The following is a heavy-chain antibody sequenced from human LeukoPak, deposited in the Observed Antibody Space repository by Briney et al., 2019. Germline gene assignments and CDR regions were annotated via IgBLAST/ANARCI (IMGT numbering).Heavy chain of an antibody. J-gene: IGHJ4*02. Sequence: PGGSLRLSCAASGFTFSSYAMSWVRPAAGKGLEWVSAISGSGGSTYYADSVKGRFTISRDNSKNTLYLQMNSLRAEETAVYYCAKDGTYYDFWSGYSTSAVALYYWGQGTLVTVSS. CDR3: AKDGTYYDFWSGYSTSAVALYY. CDR2: ISGSGGST. V-gene: IGHV3-23*01. CDR1: GFTFSSYA. D-gene: IGHD3-3*01.